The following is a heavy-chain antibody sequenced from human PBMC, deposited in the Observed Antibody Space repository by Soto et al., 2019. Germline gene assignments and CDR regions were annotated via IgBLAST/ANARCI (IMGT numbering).Heavy chain of an antibody. J-gene: IGHJ4*02. V-gene: IGHV4-31*02. Sequence: PSETLSLTWTVAGGSSGSGGYYWSWIRQHPGKGLEWIGYIYYSGSTYYNPSLKSRVTISVDTSKNQFSLKLSSVTAADTAVYYCARDRNNYDSSGYYLDYWGQGTLVTVS. CDR3: ARDRNNYDSSGYYLDY. CDR1: GGSSGSGGYY. CDR2: IYYSGST. D-gene: IGHD3-22*01.